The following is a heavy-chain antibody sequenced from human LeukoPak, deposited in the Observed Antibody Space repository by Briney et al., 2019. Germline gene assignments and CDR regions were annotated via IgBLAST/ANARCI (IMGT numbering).Heavy chain of an antibody. D-gene: IGHD3-3*01. V-gene: IGHV3-23*01. CDR3: AKVQRYDFWSGYHSDSDY. CDR2: ISGSGGST. Sequence: PGGSLRLSCAASGFTFSSYAMSWVRQAPGKGLEWVSAISGSGGSTYYADSVKGRFTISRDNSKNTLYLQMNSLRAEDTAVYYCAKVQRYDFWSGYHSDSDYWGQGTLVTVSS. J-gene: IGHJ4*02. CDR1: GFTFSSYA.